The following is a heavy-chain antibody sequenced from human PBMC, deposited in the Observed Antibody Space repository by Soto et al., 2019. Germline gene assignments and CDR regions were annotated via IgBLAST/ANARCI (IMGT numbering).Heavy chain of an antibody. CDR3: AGDPNIVATIESPYHGYYYYGMDV. J-gene: IGHJ6*02. Sequence: PGGSLRLSCAASGFTFSSYAMHWVRQAPGKGLEWVAVISYDGSNKYYADSVKGRFTISRDNSKNTLYLQMNSLRAEDTAVYYCAGDPNIVATIESPYHGYYYYGMDVWGQGTTVTVSS. CDR2: ISYDGSNK. V-gene: IGHV3-30-3*01. D-gene: IGHD5-12*01. CDR1: GFTFSSYA.